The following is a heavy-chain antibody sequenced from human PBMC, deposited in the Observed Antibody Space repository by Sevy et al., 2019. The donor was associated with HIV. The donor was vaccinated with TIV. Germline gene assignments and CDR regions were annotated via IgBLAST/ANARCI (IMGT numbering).Heavy chain of an antibody. CDR1: GFSVSNSY. D-gene: IGHD3-22*01. Sequence: GGSLRLSCAASGFSVSNSYMSWVRQAPGKGMQWVSVIYSGDSTYYTDPVKGRFTISRDKSKNTLYLQMNSLRAEDTAVYYCAILSVYYYDSSGYYTTGHAFDIWGQGTMVTVSS. V-gene: IGHV3-53*01. CDR2: IYSGDST. CDR3: AILSVYYYDSSGYYTTGHAFDI. J-gene: IGHJ3*02.